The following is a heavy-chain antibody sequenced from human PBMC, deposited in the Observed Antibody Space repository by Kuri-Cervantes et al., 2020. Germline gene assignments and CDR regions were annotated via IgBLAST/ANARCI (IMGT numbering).Heavy chain of an antibody. CDR2: MNPNSGNT. D-gene: IGHD2/OR15-2a*01. CDR3: ARDSTPHYGMDV. J-gene: IGHJ6*01. V-gene: IGHV1-8*01. CDR1: GYTFTSYD. Sequence: ASVKVSCKASGYTFTSYDINWVRQATGQGLEWMGWMNPNSGNTGYAQKFQGRVTMTRNTSISTAYMELSSLRSEDTAVYYCARDSTPHYGMDVWGQGTTVTCYS.